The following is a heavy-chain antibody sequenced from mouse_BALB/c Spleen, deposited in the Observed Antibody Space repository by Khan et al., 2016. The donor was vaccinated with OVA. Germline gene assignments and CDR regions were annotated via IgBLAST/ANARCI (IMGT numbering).Heavy chain of an antibody. J-gene: IGHJ3*01. CDR2: ISNGGSYT. D-gene: IGHD1-2*01. V-gene: IGHV5-6*01. CDR1: GFTFSSYC. CDR3: AGNRFPTPTAWFSY. Sequence: EVQLVESGGDLVKPGGSLNLSCAASGFTFSSYCMSWLRQTPDKSLEWVATISNGGSYTYFPHSVKGRLTITRDTAKNTLYLQMSSLTSEDTAMNDGAGNRFPTPTAWFSYWGQGTLVTVFA.